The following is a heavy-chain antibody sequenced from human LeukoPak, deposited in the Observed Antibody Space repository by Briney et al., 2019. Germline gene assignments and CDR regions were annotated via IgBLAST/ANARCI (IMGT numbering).Heavy chain of an antibody. CDR2: IYSGGST. J-gene: IGHJ6*02. V-gene: IGHV3-53*01. D-gene: IGHD3-10*01. Sequence: GGSLRLSCAASGFTVSSNYMSWVCQAPGKGLEWVSVIYSGGSTYYADSVKGRFTISRDNSKNTLYLQMNSLRAEDTAVYYCASARSRGYYYGMDVWGQGTTVTVSS. CDR1: GFTVSSNY. CDR3: ASARSRGYYYGMDV.